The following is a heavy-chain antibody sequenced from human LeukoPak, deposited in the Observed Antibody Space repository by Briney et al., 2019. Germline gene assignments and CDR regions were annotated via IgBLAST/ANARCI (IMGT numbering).Heavy chain of an antibody. CDR1: GGSISSSSYY. V-gene: IGHV4-39*01. Sequence: NSSETLSLTCTVSGGSISSSSYYWGWIRQPPGKGLEWIGGIYYSGSTYYNPSLKSRVTISVDTSKNQFSLKLSSVTAADTAVYYCARSGGGSSSWTEWFDPWGQGTLVTVSS. CDR3: ARSGGGSSSWTEWFDP. J-gene: IGHJ5*02. D-gene: IGHD2-2*01. CDR2: IYYSGST.